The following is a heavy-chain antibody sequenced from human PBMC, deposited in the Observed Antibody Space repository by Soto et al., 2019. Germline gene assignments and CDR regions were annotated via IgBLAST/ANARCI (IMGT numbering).Heavy chain of an antibody. CDR1: GGSISSSNW. CDR2: IYHSGST. CDR3: ARSPDSSGYYPRWYYYGMDV. V-gene: IGHV4-4*02. J-gene: IGHJ6*02. Sequence: QVQLQESGPGLVKPSGTLSLTCAVSGGSISSSNWWSWVRQPPGKGLEWIGEIYHSGSTNYNPSLKSRFTLSVDKSKNQFSLKLSSVTAADTAVYYCARSPDSSGYYPRWYYYGMDVWGQGTTVTVSS. D-gene: IGHD3-22*01.